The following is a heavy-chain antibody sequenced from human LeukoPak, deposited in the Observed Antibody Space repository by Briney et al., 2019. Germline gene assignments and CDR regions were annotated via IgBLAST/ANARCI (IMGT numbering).Heavy chain of an antibody. CDR3: AKGGTRTEVPAAIRPNWFDP. CDR2: ISGSGGST. D-gene: IGHD2-2*02. J-gene: IGHJ5*02. Sequence: PGGSLRLSCAASGFTFSSYSMNWVRQAPGKGLEWVSAISGSGGSTYYADSVKGRFTISRDNSKNTLYLQMNSLRAEDTAVYYCAKGGTRTEVPAAIRPNWFDPWGQGTLITVSS. V-gene: IGHV3-23*01. CDR1: GFTFSSYS.